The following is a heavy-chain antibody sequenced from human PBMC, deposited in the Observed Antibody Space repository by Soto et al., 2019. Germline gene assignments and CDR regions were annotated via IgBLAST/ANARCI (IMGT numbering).Heavy chain of an antibody. Sequence: SETLSLTCTVSGGSINTHYWSWIRQTPGKALEWIGYIYYRGSPNYNPSLKSRVTISQDTSKNQLSLKLSSVTAADTAVYYCARVPSPWGQGTLVTVSS. CDR2: IYYRGSP. J-gene: IGHJ5*02. V-gene: IGHV4-59*11. CDR1: GGSINTHY. CDR3: ARVPSP.